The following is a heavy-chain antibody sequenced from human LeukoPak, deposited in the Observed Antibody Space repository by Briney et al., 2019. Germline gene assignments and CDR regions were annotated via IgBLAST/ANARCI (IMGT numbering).Heavy chain of an antibody. CDR3: ARARGYSYGFYRKGGSLDY. D-gene: IGHD5-18*01. J-gene: IGHJ4*02. Sequence: SETLSLTCAVYGGSFSGYYWSWIRQPPGKGLEWIGEINHSGSTNYNPSLKSRVTISVDTSKNQFSLKLSSVTAADTAVYYCARARGYSYGFYRKGGSLDYWGQGTLVTVSS. V-gene: IGHV4-34*01. CDR2: INHSGST. CDR1: GGSFSGYY.